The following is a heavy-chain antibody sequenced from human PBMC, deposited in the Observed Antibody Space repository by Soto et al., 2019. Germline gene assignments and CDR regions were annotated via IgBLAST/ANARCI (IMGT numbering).Heavy chain of an antibody. D-gene: IGHD4-17*01. V-gene: IGHV1-18*01. CDR3: AREDYGDYAFFDI. CDR2: ISASNGNT. Sequence: QVQLVQSGPEVRESGASVKVSCKASGYTFTSYHITWVRQAPGQGLEWMGWISASNGNTHYAQNFQGRVTMTTDRSTSTAYMEVRSLRSDDTAVYYCAREDYGDYAFFDIWGQGTMVTVSS. J-gene: IGHJ3*02. CDR1: GYTFTSYH.